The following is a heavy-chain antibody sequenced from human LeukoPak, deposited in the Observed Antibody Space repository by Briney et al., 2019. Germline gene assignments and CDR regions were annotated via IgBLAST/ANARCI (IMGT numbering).Heavy chain of an antibody. CDR1: GFTFSGYS. Sequence: GGSLRLSCAASGFTFSGYSMNWVRQAPGKGLEWVSYISSSGSVIYYADSVKGRFTISKDISENTLYLQMNSLRAEDTAVYYCAKEGYYEAFDYWGQGTLVTVSS. D-gene: IGHD2/OR15-2a*01. CDR3: AKEGYYEAFDY. V-gene: IGHV3-48*01. J-gene: IGHJ4*02. CDR2: ISSSGSVI.